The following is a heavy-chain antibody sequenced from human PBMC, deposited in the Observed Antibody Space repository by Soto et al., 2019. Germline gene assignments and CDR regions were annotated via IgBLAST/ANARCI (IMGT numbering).Heavy chain of an antibody. V-gene: IGHV4-59*01. J-gene: IGHJ4*02. CDR2: IYYSGST. CDR3: ARDSKYYYDSSAPAYYFDY. Sequence: EPLSLTCTVSGGSISSYYWSWIRQPPGTGLEWIGYIYYSGSTNYNPSLKSRVTISVDTSKNQFSLKLSSVTAADTAVYYCARDSKYYYDSSAPAYYFDYWGQGTLVTVSS. CDR1: GGSISSYY. D-gene: IGHD3-22*01.